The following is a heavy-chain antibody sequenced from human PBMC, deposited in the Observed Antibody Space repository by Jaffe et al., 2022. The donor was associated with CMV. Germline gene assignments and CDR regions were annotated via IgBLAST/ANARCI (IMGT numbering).Heavy chain of an antibody. CDR2: ISSSSSYI. Sequence: EVQLVESGGGLVKPGGSLRLSCAASGFTFSSYSMNWVRQAPGKGLEWVSSISSSSSYIYYADSVKGRFTISRDNAKNSLYLQMNSLRAEDTAVYYCARLMPSGKYSSSFAAFDYWGQGTLVTVSS. CDR1: GFTFSSYS. V-gene: IGHV3-21*01. D-gene: IGHD6-6*01. J-gene: IGHJ4*02. CDR3: ARLMPSGKYSSSFAAFDY.